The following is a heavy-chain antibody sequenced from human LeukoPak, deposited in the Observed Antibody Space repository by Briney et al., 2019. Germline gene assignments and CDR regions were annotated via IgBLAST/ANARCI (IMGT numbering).Heavy chain of an antibody. Sequence: SETLSLTCAVYGGSFSGYYWSWIRQSPGKGLEWIGELNHSGSTNYNPSLKGRVTISVDTSKNQFSLKLSSVTAADTAVYYCARGQSQNYYDSSGYPDYWGQGTLVTVSS. CDR2: LNHSGST. D-gene: IGHD3-22*01. V-gene: IGHV4-34*01. CDR3: ARGQSQNYYDSSGYPDY. J-gene: IGHJ4*02. CDR1: GGSFSGYY.